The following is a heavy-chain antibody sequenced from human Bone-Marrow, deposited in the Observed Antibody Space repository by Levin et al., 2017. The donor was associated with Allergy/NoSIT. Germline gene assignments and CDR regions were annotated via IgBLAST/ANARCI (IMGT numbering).Heavy chain of an antibody. CDR3: ARDTVYYDGSGRNYYYGMDV. CDR2: IWYDGSNK. J-gene: IGHJ6*02. V-gene: IGHV3-33*01. Sequence: PGGSLRLSCAASGFTFISYGMHWVRQAPGKGLEWVAVIWYDGSNKYYADSVKGRFTISRDNSKNTLYLEMNSLSAEDTAVYYCARDTVYYDGSGRNYYYGMDVWGQGTTVTVSS. D-gene: IGHD3-22*01. CDR1: GFTFISYG.